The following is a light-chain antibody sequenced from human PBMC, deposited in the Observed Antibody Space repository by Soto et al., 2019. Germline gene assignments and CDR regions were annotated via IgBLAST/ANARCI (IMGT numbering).Light chain of an antibody. CDR3: QRYDSLRT. V-gene: IGKV3-20*01. CDR2: GAS. Sequence: EIVLTQSPGTLSLSPGDRATLYCRASQSVSSSNLAWYQQKRGQSPRLLIYGASSRATGIPDRFSGSGSGPDFTLTITRLEAEDFAMYYCQRYDSLRTFGQGTKVDIK. CDR1: QSVSSSN. J-gene: IGKJ1*01.